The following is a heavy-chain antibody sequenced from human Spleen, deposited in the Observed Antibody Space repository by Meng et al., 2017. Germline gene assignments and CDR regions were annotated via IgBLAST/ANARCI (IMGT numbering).Heavy chain of an antibody. CDR3: ARDSEYSYGVFDS. J-gene: IGHJ4*02. CDR2: IYYGGRP. D-gene: IGHD3-16*01. V-gene: IGHV4-61*01. Sequence: VPLQVPGPGLVRPSETLSLTCIVSGGSFTNDNYYWSWIRQPPGKGLEWIGYIYYGGRPNYNPSLKSRVTISLDTSKNEFSLKLSSVTAADTAVFYCARDSEYSYGVFDSWGQGTLVTVSS. CDR1: GGSFTNDNYY.